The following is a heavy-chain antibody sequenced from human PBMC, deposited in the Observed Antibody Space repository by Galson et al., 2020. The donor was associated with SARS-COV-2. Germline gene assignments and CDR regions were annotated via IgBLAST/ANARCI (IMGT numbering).Heavy chain of an antibody. J-gene: IGHJ4*02. Sequence: SETLSLTCTVPGGSISSYYWSWIRQPPGKGLEWIGYIYYSGVTNYNPSLKSRLTMSVDTSRNQISLKLSSVTDADTAVYYCARYSSGGYFFDYWGQGALVTVSS. CDR2: IYYSGVT. V-gene: IGHV4-59*01. CDR3: ARYSSGGYFFDY. D-gene: IGHD5-18*01. CDR1: GGSISSYY.